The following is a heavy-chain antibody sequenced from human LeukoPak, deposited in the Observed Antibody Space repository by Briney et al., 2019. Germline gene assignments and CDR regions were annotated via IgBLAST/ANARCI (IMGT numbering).Heavy chain of an antibody. Sequence: PGGSLRLSCAASGFTFSSYWMSWVRQAPGEGLGWVANIKQDGSEKYYVDSVKGRFTISRDNSKNTLYLQMNSLRAEDTAVYYCARETVSTYYYGSGTYNWFDPWGQGTLVTVSS. CDR2: IKQDGSEK. D-gene: IGHD3-10*01. V-gene: IGHV3-7*01. CDR3: ARETVSTYYYGSGTYNWFDP. CDR1: GFTFSSYW. J-gene: IGHJ5*02.